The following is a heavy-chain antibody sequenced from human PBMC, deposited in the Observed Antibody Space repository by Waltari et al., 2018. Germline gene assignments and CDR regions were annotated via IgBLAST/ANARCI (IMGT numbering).Heavy chain of an antibody. CDR2: IYYSGST. CDR3: ARDLSGIAVAGWFDP. D-gene: IGHD6-19*01. CDR1: GGSISSYY. Sequence: QVQLQESGPGLVKPSETLSLPCTVSGGSISSYYWSWIRQPPGKGLEWIGYIYYSGSTNYNPSLKSRVTISVDTSKNQFSLKLSSVTAADTAVYYCARDLSGIAVAGWFDPWGQGTLVTVSS. V-gene: IGHV4-59*01. J-gene: IGHJ5*02.